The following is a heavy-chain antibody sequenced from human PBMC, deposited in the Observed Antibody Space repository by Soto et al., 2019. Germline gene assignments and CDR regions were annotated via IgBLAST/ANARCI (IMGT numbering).Heavy chain of an antibody. J-gene: IGHJ3*02. CDR2: ISGNNGNT. CDR3: VRRVVTTLDDAFDI. D-gene: IGHD2-21*02. Sequence: QVQLVQSGPEVKKPGASVTLSCKASGYNFNNYGISWVRQAPGQGLEWMGWISGNNGNTKYGQKFQGRVALTTVSSTSTAYMEMRSLRSDDTADYYCVRRVVTTLDDAFDIWGPGTRVTVSS. CDR1: GYNFNNYG. V-gene: IGHV1-18*01.